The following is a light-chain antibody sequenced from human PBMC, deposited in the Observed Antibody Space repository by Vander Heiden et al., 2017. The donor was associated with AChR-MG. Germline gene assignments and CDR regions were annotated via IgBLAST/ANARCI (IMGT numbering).Light chain of an antibody. J-gene: IGKJ1*01. CDR2: DAS. CDR1: QSVSSY. Sequence: EIVLTQSPATLSLSPGERATLSCRASQSVSSYLAGDQPKPGQAPRLLIYDASNRATGIQDRFSGSGSGTDFTLTISSLEPEDFVGDYGQQFETFGQGTKVEIK. CDR3: QQFET. V-gene: IGKV3-11*01.